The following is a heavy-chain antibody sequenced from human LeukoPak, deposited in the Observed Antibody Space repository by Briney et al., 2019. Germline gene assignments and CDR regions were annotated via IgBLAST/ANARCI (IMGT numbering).Heavy chain of an antibody. CDR1: GYPFTSYP. D-gene: IGHD6-19*01. J-gene: IGHJ4*02. CDR2: INTGNGDT. CDR3: ARNMAVAGTPGV. Sequence: ASVKVSCKASGYPFTSYPIHWVRQAPGQRLEWMGWINTGNGDTKYSQQFQGRVTVTRDTSASTAYMEVSSLRSEGTAVYYCARNMAVAGTPGVWGQGTLVTVSS. V-gene: IGHV1-3*04.